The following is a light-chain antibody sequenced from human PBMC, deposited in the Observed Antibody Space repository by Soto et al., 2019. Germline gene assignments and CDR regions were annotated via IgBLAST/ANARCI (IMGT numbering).Light chain of an antibody. V-gene: IGKV1-16*01. CDR1: QDISNY. CDR2: AAS. CDR3: QQYYSYPLT. J-gene: IGKJ4*01. Sequence: DIQMTQSPSSLSASVGDRVTITCLASQDISNYLNWYQQKPGKAPKLLIYAASTLQSGVPSRFSGSGSGTDFTLTISSLQSEDFATYYCQQYYSYPLTFGGGTKVEIK.